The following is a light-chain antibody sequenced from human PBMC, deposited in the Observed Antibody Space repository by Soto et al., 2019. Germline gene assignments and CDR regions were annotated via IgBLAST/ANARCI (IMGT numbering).Light chain of an antibody. CDR2: EVN. Sequence: QSALTQPPSASGSPGQSVTISCTGTSSDIGGYDYVSWYQQHPGKAPKVMIYEVNKRPSGVPDRFSGSKSGNTASLTVSGLQAEDEADYYCSSYAGSNQRVFGGGTKLTVL. CDR3: SSYAGSNQRV. V-gene: IGLV2-8*01. J-gene: IGLJ3*02. CDR1: SSDIGGYDY.